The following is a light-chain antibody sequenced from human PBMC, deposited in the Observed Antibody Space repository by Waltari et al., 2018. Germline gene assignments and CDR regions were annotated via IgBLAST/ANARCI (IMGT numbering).Light chain of an antibody. J-gene: IGLJ3*02. CDR1: SSNLGNNV. CDR3: ASWDDSLNGHWV. V-gene: IGLV1-44*01. Sequence: QSVLTQPPSASGTPGQRVTISCSGTSSNLGNNVVNWYQQVPGTAPKLLIYRNDLRPSGVPDRFSASKSGTSASLAISGLQSEDEAEYYYASWDDSLNGHWVFGGGTKVTAL. CDR2: RND.